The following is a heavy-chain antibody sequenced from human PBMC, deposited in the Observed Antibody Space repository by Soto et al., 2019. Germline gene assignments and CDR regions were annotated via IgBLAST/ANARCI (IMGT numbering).Heavy chain of an antibody. CDR2: IYWDDSK. V-gene: IGHV2-5*02. CDR1: GFSLSTSGVG. Sequence: QITLKESGPTLVRPTQTLTLTCAFSGFSLSTSGVGVGWIRQPPGKALEWLAVIYWDDSKHYSPSLRSRRTITKDTSKTQVVLTMTNMDPMDTGTYYCAHKGPEDWPLDYWGQGTLVTVSS. J-gene: IGHJ4*02. CDR3: AHKGPEDWPLDY. D-gene: IGHD3-9*01.